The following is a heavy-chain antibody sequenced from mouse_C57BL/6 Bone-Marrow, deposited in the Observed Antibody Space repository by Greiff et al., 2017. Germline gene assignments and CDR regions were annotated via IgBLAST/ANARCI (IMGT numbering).Heavy chain of an antibody. V-gene: IGHV1-55*01. CDR1: GYTFTSYW. CDR2: IYPGSGST. CDR3: AREGPYYSNDDV. D-gene: IGHD2-5*01. Sequence: VQLQQPGAELVKPGASVKMSCKASGYTFTSYWITWVKQRPGQGLEWIGDIYPGSGSTNYNEKFKSKATLTVDTSSSTAYMQLSSLTSEDSAVYYCAREGPYYSNDDVWGTGTAVTVSS. J-gene: IGHJ1*03.